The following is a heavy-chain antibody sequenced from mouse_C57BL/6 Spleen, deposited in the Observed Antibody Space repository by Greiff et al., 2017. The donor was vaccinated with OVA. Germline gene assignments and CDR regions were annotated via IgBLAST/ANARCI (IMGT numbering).Heavy chain of an antibody. Sequence: EVQRVESGGGLVQPKGSLKLSCAASGFSFNTYAMNWVRQAPGKGLEWVARIRSKSNNYATYYADSVKDRFTISRDDSESMLYLQMNNLKTEDTAMYYCVRDDPWFAYWGQGTLVTVSA. J-gene: IGHJ3*01. D-gene: IGHD2-3*01. CDR3: VRDDPWFAY. V-gene: IGHV10-1*01. CDR2: IRSKSNNYAT. CDR1: GFSFNTYA.